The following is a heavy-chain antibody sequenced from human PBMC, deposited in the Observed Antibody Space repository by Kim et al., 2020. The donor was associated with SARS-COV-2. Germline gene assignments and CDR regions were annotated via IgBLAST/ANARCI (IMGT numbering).Heavy chain of an antibody. V-gene: IGHV1-46*01. Sequence: KFQGRVTMTRDTSTSTVYMGLSSLRSEDTAVYYCARDPVGRGYSYGYFDYWGQGTLVTVSS. J-gene: IGHJ4*02. CDR3: ARDPVGRGYSYGYFDY. D-gene: IGHD5-18*01.